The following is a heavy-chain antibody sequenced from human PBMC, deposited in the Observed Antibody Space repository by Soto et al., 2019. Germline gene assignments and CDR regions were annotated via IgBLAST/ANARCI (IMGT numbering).Heavy chain of an antibody. D-gene: IGHD3-10*01. CDR3: TTDGSFGGVVVAFHL. Sequence: EVQMVESGGGLVKPGGSLRLSCAVSGFSFRDAWLTWVAKPQGKGLGWVGRIKSKAAGGAIDYAAPVKDRFTISRDDSKDTLYLQINSLKTEDTAMYYCTTDGSFGGVVVAFHLWGQGTMLSVSS. CDR2: IKSKAAGGAI. J-gene: IGHJ3*01. V-gene: IGHV3-15*01. CDR1: GFSFRDAW.